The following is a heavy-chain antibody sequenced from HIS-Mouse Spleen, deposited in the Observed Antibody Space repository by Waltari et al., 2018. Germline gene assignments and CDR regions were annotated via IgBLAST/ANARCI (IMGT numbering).Heavy chain of an antibody. CDR2: INHSGST. V-gene: IGHV4-34*01. CDR1: GGSFSGYY. J-gene: IGHJ4*02. Sequence: QVQLQQWGAGLLKPSETLSLTCAVYGGSFSGYYWSWIRQPPGKGLEWIGEINHSGSTNYNPSLKSRVTISVDTSKNQFSLKLSSVTAADTAVYYCARPNTYSTYYYDSSGYYDYWGQGTLVTVSS. CDR3: ARPNTYSTYYYDSSGYYDY. D-gene: IGHD3-22*01.